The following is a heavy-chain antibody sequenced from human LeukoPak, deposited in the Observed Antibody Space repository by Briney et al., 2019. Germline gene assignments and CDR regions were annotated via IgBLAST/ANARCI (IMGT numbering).Heavy chain of an antibody. CDR1: GYTFTGYY. D-gene: IGHD4-11*01. CDR3: ARCTVTTDWYFDL. Sequence: ASVKVSCKASGYTFTGYYMHWVRQAPGQGLEWMGWINPNSGGTNYAQKFQGRVTMTRDTSISTAYMELSRLRSDATAVYYCARCTVTTDWYFDLWGRGTLVTVSS. CDR2: INPNSGGT. V-gene: IGHV1-2*02. J-gene: IGHJ2*01.